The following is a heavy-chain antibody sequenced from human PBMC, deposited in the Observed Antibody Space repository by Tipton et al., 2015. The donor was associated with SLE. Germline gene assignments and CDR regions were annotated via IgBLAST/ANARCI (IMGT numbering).Heavy chain of an antibody. J-gene: IGHJ6*02. D-gene: IGHD6-19*01. V-gene: IGHV1-18*01. CDR2: ISAYNGNT. Sequence: QSGAEVKKPGASVKVSCKASGYTFTSYGISWVRQAPGQGLEWMGWISAYNGNTNYAQKLQGRVTMTTDTSTSTAYMELRSLRSDDTAVYYCARVQGQWLHFYYCYGMDVWGQGTTVTVSS. CDR1: GYTFTSYG. CDR3: ARVQGQWLHFYYCYGMDV.